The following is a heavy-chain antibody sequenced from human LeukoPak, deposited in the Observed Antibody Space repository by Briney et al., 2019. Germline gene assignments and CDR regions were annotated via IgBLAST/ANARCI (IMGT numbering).Heavy chain of an antibody. CDR3: AKDSRSSSYGMDV. CDR2: ISGSGGST. J-gene: IGHJ6*02. Sequence: GGSLRLSCAASGFTFSSYAMSWVRRAPGKGLEWVSAISGSGGSTYYADSVKGRFTISRDNSKNTLYLQMNSLRAEDTAVYYCAKDSRSSSYGMDVWGQGTTVTVSS. CDR1: GFTFSSYA. D-gene: IGHD3-10*01. V-gene: IGHV3-23*01.